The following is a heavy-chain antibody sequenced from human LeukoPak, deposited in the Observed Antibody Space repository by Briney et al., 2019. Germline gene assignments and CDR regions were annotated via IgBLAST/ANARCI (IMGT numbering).Heavy chain of an antibody. Sequence: GGSLRLSCAASGFTFSSYSMNWVRQAPGKGLEWVSYISSSRSSMYYAGSVKGRFTISRDNAKNSLYLQMNSLRVEDTAIYYCAWEYSSSSGKAFDIWGQGTMVTVSS. CDR2: ISSSRSSM. V-gene: IGHV3-48*04. J-gene: IGHJ3*02. CDR1: GFTFSSYS. D-gene: IGHD6-6*01. CDR3: AWEYSSSSGKAFDI.